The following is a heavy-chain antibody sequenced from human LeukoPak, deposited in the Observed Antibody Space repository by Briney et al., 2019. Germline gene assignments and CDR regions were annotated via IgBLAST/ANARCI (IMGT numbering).Heavy chain of an antibody. Sequence: GSVKVSCKSSGFNFINSRFTWVRQAPGQGLEWMGWISTYYGNTHTVEKFEGRVAMTRNTPKTTAYLELPSLTSDDTAIYYCARLGGGIYNYFVLWRQGTV. V-gene: IGHV1-18*01. CDR2: ISTYYGNT. CDR1: GFNFINSR. J-gene: IGHJ4*02. D-gene: IGHD1-26*01. CDR3: ARLGGGIYNYFVL.